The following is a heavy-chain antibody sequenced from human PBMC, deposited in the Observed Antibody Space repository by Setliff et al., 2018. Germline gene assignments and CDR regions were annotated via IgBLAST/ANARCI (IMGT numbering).Heavy chain of an antibody. Sequence: SETLSLTCTVSGGSITSGSFYWSWIRQADGKRPEWIGRIHASGSPDYNPSLRGRVTMSLDPSANQFSLKLSSVTAADRALYYCAKERYFDWFFEEWGQGTLVTVSS. J-gene: IGHJ4*02. CDR3: AKERYFDWFFEE. CDR1: GGSITSGSFY. V-gene: IGHV4-61*02. D-gene: IGHD3-9*01. CDR2: IHASGSP.